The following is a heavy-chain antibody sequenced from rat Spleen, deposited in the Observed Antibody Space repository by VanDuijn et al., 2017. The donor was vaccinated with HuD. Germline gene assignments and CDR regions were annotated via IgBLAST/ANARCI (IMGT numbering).Heavy chain of an antibody. D-gene: IGHD5-1*01. CDR2: ISYDGSST. CDR1: GFTFSDYN. Sequence: EVQLVESGGGLVQPGRSLKLSCAASGFTFSDYNMAWVRQAPTKGLEWVATISYDGSSTYYRDSVKGRFTISRDNAKSTLYLQMDSLRSEDTATYYCARQGGSYWYFDFWGPGTMVTVSS. V-gene: IGHV5-7*01. J-gene: IGHJ1*01. CDR3: ARQGGSYWYFDF.